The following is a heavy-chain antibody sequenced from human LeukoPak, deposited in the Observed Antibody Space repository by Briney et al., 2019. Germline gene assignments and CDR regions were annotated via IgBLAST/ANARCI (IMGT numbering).Heavy chain of an antibody. J-gene: IGHJ3*02. CDR2: FDVEEGET. CDR3: ATRLRHSLDTALDI. Sequence: ASVKVSCKVSGYTLTELSMHWVRQAPGKGLEWMGGFDVEEGETIYAQKFQGRVTMTEDTSTDTAYMELSSLRSEDTAVYYCATRLRHSLDTALDIWGQGTMVTVSS. D-gene: IGHD5-18*01. CDR1: GYTLTELS. V-gene: IGHV1-24*01.